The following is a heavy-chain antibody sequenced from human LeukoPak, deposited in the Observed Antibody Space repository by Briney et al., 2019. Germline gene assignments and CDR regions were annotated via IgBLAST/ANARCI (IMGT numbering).Heavy chain of an antibody. D-gene: IGHD1-26*01. CDR3: ARKGSWRAFDI. V-gene: IGHV4-34*01. CDR2: INHSGST. Sequence: SETLSLTRAVYGGSFSGYYWSWIRQPPGKGLEWIGEINHSGSTNYNPSLKSRVTISVDTSKNQFSLKLSSVTAADTAVFYCARKGSWRAFDIWGQGTMVTVSS. CDR1: GGSFSGYY. J-gene: IGHJ3*02.